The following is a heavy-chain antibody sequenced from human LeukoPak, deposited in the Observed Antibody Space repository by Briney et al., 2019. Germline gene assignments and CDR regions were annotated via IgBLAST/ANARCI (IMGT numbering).Heavy chain of an antibody. CDR3: ARGQGQFSEWFNDAFDI. D-gene: IGHD3-3*01. CDR2: ISAYNGNT. V-gene: IGHV1-18*01. Sequence: SVKVSCKASGYTFTSYGISWVRQAPGQGLEWMGWISAYNGNTNYAQKLQGRVTMTTDTSTSTAYMELRSLRSDDTAVYYCARGQGQFSEWFNDAFDIWGQGTMVTVSS. J-gene: IGHJ3*02. CDR1: GYTFTSYG.